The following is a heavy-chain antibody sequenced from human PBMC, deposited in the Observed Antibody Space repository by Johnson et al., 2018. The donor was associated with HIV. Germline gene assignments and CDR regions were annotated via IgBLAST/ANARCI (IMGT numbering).Heavy chain of an antibody. Sequence: VQLVESGGGVVRPGGSLRLSCAASGFTFDDYGMSWVRQAPGKGLEWVSIIYSGGNTYYADSVKGRFTISRDNSKNTLYLQMNSLRAEDTAVYYCASGDYVAACDIWGQGTMVTVSS. CDR1: GFTFDDYG. CDR2: IYSGGNT. J-gene: IGHJ3*02. CDR3: ASGDYVAACDI. D-gene: IGHD4-17*01. V-gene: IGHV3-66*01.